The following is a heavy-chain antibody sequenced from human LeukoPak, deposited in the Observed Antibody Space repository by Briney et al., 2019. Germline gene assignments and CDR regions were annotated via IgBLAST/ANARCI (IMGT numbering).Heavy chain of an antibody. CDR3: ARVGDYVWGSYRSFAFDI. J-gene: IGHJ3*02. V-gene: IGHV4-4*07. CDR1: GGSISSYY. Sequence: SETLSLTCTVSGGSISSYYWSWIRQPAGKGLEWIGRIYTSGSTNYNPSLKSRVTMSVDTSKNQFSLKLSSVTAADTAVYYCARVGDYVWGSYRSFAFDIWGQGTMVTVSS. D-gene: IGHD3-16*02. CDR2: IYTSGST.